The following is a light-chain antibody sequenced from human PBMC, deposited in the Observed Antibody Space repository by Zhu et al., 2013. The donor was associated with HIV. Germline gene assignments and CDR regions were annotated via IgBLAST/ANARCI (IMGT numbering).Light chain of an antibody. V-gene: IGLV2-14*01. J-gene: IGLJ3*02. Sequence: QSALTQPASVSASPGQSITISCTGTSSDVGGYNYVSWYQQHPGKAPKLMIYEVSNRPSGVSNRFSGSKSGNTASRTISGLQAEDEADYYCSSYTSSSTPVFGGGTKLTVL. CDR1: SSDVGGYNY. CDR2: EVS. CDR3: SSYTSSSTPV.